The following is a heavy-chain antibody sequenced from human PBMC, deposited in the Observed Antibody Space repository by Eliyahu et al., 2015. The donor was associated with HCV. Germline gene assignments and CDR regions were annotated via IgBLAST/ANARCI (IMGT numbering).Heavy chain of an antibody. V-gene: IGHV4-59*01. CDR2: IHYSGST. D-gene: IGHD6-19*01. CDR3: ASGGGGIAVAGTGGWFDP. CDR1: GGSITTYY. Sequence: QVQLQESGPGLVKTSETLSLTCTVSGGSITTYYWSWIRXPPGXGLEWIGYIHYSGSTNYNPSLKSRVTISVDTSKNQFSLNLTSVTAADTAVYYCASGGGGIAVAGTGGWFDPWGQGTLVTVSS. J-gene: IGHJ5*02.